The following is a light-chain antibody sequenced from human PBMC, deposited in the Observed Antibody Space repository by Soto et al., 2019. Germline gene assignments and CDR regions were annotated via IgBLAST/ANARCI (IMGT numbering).Light chain of an antibody. Sequence: EIVMTQSPLYLPVTPGEPASISCRSSQSLRNGDGDDSLDWYLQKPGQSPQLLIYLASARASGVPVRFRGSGKGTEFTLTISRLEADDVGIYYCMQALQTPFTFGPGTKVDVK. J-gene: IGKJ3*01. CDR2: LAS. CDR1: QSLRNGDGDDS. V-gene: IGKV2-28*01. CDR3: MQALQTPFT.